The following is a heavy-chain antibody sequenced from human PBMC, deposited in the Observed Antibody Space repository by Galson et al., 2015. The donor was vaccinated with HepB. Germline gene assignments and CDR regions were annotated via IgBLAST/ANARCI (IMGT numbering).Heavy chain of an antibody. CDR3: ARVRGDGYNSYIGSVDY. CDR2: IIPILGIA. Sequence: SVKVSCKASGGTFSSYAISWVRQAPGQGLEWMGRIIPILGIANYAQKFQGRVTITADKSTSTAYMELSSLRSEDTAVYYCARVRGDGYNSYIGSVDYWGQGTLVTVSS. J-gene: IGHJ4*02. CDR1: GGTFSSYA. D-gene: IGHD5-24*01. V-gene: IGHV1-69*04.